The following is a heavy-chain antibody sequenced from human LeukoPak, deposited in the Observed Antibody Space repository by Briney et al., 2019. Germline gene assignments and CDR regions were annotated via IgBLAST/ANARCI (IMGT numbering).Heavy chain of an antibody. Sequence: PGGSLRLSCAASGFAVSGRYMSWVRQAPGIGLEWVSVIYTGGSTYYGDSVKGRFTISRDISQNTVYLQMNSLRAEDTAVYYCTRDRSNSGTRDAFDIWGQGTMVSASS. J-gene: IGHJ3*02. CDR2: IYTGGST. CDR1: GFAVSGRY. CDR3: TRDRSNSGTRDAFDI. D-gene: IGHD1-26*01. V-gene: IGHV3-53*01.